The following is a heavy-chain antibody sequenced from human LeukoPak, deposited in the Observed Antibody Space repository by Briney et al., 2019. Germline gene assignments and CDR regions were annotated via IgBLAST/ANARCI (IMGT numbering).Heavy chain of an antibody. CDR3: ARVRYSSDWSRAYFDY. Sequence: PSETLSLTCTVSGGSISSYYWSWIRQPPGKGLEWIGYIYYSGSTNYNPSLKSRVTISVDTSKNQFSLKLSSVTAADTAVYYCARVRYSSDWSRAYFDYWGQGTLVTVSS. D-gene: IGHD6-19*01. V-gene: IGHV4-59*01. J-gene: IGHJ4*02. CDR2: IYYSGST. CDR1: GGSISSYY.